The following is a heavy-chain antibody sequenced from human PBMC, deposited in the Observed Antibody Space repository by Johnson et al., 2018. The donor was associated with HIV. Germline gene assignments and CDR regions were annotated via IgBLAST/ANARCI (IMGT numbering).Heavy chain of an antibody. Sequence: QVQLVESGGGLVKPGGSLRLSCAASGFTFSDYYMSWIRQAPGKGLEWVSYISSSGSPIYYADSVKGRFTISRDNAKNSLYLQMNSLRAEDTAVYYCAREEVVVAATQDDAFDIWGQGTMVTVSS. V-gene: IGHV3-11*04. D-gene: IGHD2-15*01. CDR3: AREEVVVAATQDDAFDI. J-gene: IGHJ3*02. CDR2: ISSSGSPI. CDR1: GFTFSDYY.